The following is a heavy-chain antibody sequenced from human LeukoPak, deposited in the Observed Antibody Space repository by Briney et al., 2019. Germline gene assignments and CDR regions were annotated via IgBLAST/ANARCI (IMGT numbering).Heavy chain of an antibody. CDR1: GDTFSSYY. V-gene: IGHV1-46*01. CDR2: ITPSGDST. CDR3: AREGLHGRELFPTFDY. Sequence: ASVKVSCKASGDTFSSYYMHWVRQAPGQGLGWMGIITPSGDSTNYAQKFQGRVTMTRDTSTSTVYMELSSLRSEDTAVYYCAREGLHGRELFPTFDYWGQGTLVTVSS. J-gene: IGHJ4*02. D-gene: IGHD3-10*01.